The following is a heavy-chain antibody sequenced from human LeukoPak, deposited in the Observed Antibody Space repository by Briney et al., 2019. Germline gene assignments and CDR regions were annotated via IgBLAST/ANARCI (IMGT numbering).Heavy chain of an antibody. V-gene: IGHV4-59*08. D-gene: IGHD3-10*01. Sequence: SETLSLTCTVSDDSISTAHWIWIRQSPGKGLEWIAYMHYSGNTKYNSSLKSRVTISVDTSKNQFSLKLSSVTAADTAVYYCARLHVLLWFGESLNWFDPWGQGTLVTVSS. CDR1: DDSISTAH. CDR3: ARLHVLLWFGESLNWFDP. CDR2: MHYSGNT. J-gene: IGHJ5*02.